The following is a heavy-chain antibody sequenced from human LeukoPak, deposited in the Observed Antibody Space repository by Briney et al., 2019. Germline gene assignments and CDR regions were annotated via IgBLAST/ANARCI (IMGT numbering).Heavy chain of an antibody. CDR3: ARVLSSGWYGGYFDY. D-gene: IGHD6-19*01. V-gene: IGHV4-4*02. CDR2: IYHSGST. J-gene: IGHJ4*02. CDR1: GGSISSSNW. Sequence: SETLSLTCAVSGGSISSSNWWSWVRQPPGKGLEWIGEIYHSGSTNYNPSLKRRVTISVDKSKNQFSLKLSSVTAADTAVYYCARVLSSGWYGGYFDYWGQGTLVTVSS.